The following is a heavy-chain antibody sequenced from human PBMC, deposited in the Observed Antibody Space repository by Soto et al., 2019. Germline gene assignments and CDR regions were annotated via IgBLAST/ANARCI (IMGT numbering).Heavy chain of an antibody. J-gene: IGHJ4*02. V-gene: IGHV4-39*02. CDR3: AREGGRYCTGGSCQVDY. D-gene: IGHD2-15*01. Sequence: QLQLQESGPGLVKPSETLSLTCTVSGGSISSSSYYWGWIRQTPGKGLEWIGSIYYSGNTYYTPSLKSRATISVDTSKNPFSLKLSSVTAADTAVYYCAREGGRYCTGGSCQVDYWGQGTLVTVSS. CDR2: IYYSGNT. CDR1: GGSISSSSYY.